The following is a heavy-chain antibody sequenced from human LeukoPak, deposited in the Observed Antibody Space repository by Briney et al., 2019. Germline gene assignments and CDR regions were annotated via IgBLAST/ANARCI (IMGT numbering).Heavy chain of an antibody. CDR1: RFTFSTYA. Sequence: GGSLRLSYAASRFTFSTYAMSGVRQAPGKGLEWVSGISGTGGSTYYAASVKGRFTISRDNSKNTLYLQMTRLRAEDTAVYYCAKDRPGIAVTGYFDYWGQGTLVPVSS. V-gene: IGHV3-23*01. CDR3: AKDRPGIAVTGYFDY. CDR2: ISGTGGST. D-gene: IGHD6-19*01. J-gene: IGHJ4*02.